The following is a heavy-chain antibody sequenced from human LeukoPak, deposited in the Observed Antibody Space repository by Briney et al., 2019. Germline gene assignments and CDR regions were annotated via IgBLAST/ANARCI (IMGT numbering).Heavy chain of an antibody. Sequence: GGSLRLSCAVSGFTFSSYWMSWVRQAPAKGLELAAHIKQDGSEKYYVDSVKGRFTISRDNANNSLFLQMNSLRVEDTAVYYCARGVGADVDYWGQGTLVTVSS. CDR1: GFTFSSYW. V-gene: IGHV3-7*05. D-gene: IGHD3-16*01. J-gene: IGHJ4*02. CDR3: ARGVGADVDY. CDR2: IKQDGSEK.